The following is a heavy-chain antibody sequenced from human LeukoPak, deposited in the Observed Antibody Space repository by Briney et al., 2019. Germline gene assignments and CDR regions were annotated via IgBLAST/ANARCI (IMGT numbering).Heavy chain of an antibody. D-gene: IGHD3-16*01. V-gene: IGHV3-23*03. CDR2: IYSGGST. CDR1: GFTFSSYA. J-gene: IGHJ5*02. Sequence: GGSLRLSCAASGFTFSSYAVSWVRQAPGKGLEWVSIIYSGGSTFYADSVKGRFTISRDNAKNSLYLQINSLRAEDTAVYYCARDGAVGGTWFDPWGQGTLVTVSS. CDR3: ARDGAVGGTWFDP.